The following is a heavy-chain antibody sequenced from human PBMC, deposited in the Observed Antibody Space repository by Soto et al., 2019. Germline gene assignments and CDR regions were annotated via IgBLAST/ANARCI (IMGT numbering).Heavy chain of an antibody. CDR1: GGSISSGDYY. CDR3: GGLSGYYYDASAYSFDY. D-gene: IGHD3-22*01. CDR2: IYSSGSA. J-gene: IGHJ4*02. Sequence: QVQLQESGPGLVKPSQTLSLTCTVSGGSISSGDYYWSWIRQPPGKGLEWIGYIYSSGSAYYKPCLKRRVTLSAETSKNQFSLKLNSLAAADTAVYYWGGLSGYYYDASAYSFDYWGQGNLVTVPS. V-gene: IGHV4-30-4*01.